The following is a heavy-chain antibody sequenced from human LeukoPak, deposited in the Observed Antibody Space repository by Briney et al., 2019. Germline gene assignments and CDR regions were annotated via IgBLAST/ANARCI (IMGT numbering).Heavy chain of an antibody. Sequence: GGSLRLSCAASGLTFHDTWMHWIRQAPGKGLVWVSRIISDGITTTYADSVKGRFTISRDNAKNTLYLQMNSLRAEDTAVYYCAADGEYAFLVWGQGTMVTVSS. CDR2: IISDGITT. CDR1: GLTFHDTW. V-gene: IGHV3-74*01. J-gene: IGHJ3*01. CDR3: AADGEYAFLV. D-gene: IGHD2/OR15-2a*01.